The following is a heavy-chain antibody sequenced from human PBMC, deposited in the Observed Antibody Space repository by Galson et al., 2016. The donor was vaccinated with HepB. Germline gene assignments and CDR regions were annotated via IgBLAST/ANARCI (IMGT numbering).Heavy chain of an antibody. CDR3: SRKKNYYYGMDC. CDR1: GFSLSTSGMC. V-gene: IGHV2-70*01. CDR2: IDWDEDK. Sequence: PALVKPTQTLTLTCTFSGFSLSTSGMCVSWIRQPPGKALEWLALIDWDEDKYYSTSLKTRLTISKDTSKNQVVLTMTNMDPVDTATYYFSRKKNYYYGMDCWDQGTTVTVSS. J-gene: IGHJ6*02.